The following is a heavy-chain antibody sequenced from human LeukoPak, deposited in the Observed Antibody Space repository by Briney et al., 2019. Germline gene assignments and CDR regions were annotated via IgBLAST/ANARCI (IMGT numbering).Heavy chain of an antibody. V-gene: IGHV5-51*01. Sequence: GESLKISCKGSGYSFTSYWIGWVRQMPGKGLEWMGIIYPGDSDTRYSPPFQGQVTISADKSISTAYLQWSSLKASDTAMYYCARQKASGSYYGDAFDIWGQGTMVTVSS. CDR2: IYPGDSDT. CDR3: ARQKASGSYYGDAFDI. J-gene: IGHJ3*02. D-gene: IGHD1-26*01. CDR1: GYSFTSYW.